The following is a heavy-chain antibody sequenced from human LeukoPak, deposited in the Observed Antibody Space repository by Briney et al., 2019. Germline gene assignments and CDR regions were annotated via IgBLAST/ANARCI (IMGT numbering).Heavy chain of an antibody. CDR2: IHGGGDT. D-gene: IGHD5-18*01. Sequence: GGSLRLSCAASGFTVSNNYISWVRQAPGKGLESVAVIHGGGDTHYADSVKGRFTISKDNSKNTLYLQMNSLRAEDTAVYYCATSPLQLWSNFDYWGQGTLVTVSS. V-gene: IGHV3-66*01. CDR3: ATSPLQLWSNFDY. J-gene: IGHJ4*02. CDR1: GFTVSNNY.